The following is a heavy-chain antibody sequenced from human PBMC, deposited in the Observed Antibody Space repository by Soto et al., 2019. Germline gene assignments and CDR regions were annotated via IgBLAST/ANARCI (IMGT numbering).Heavy chain of an antibody. D-gene: IGHD4-17*01. Sequence: PGGSLRLSCAASGFTFSSYGMHWVRQAPGKGLEWVSYISSSGSTIYYADSVKGRFTISRDNAKNSLYLQMNSLRDEDTAVYYCARTYYGGNDYWGQGTLVTVSS. J-gene: IGHJ4*02. CDR1: GFTFSSYG. CDR3: ARTYYGGNDY. V-gene: IGHV3-48*02. CDR2: ISSSGSTI.